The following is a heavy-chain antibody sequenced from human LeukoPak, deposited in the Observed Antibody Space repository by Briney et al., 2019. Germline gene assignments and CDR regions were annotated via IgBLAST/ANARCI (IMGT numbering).Heavy chain of an antibody. D-gene: IGHD3-10*01. CDR3: AKLSFSGYV. CDR1: GFTFGTYA. V-gene: IGHV3-23*01. Sequence: GGSLRLSCAASGFTFGTYAMSWVRQAPGKGLEWVSAISASGSRTYYSDSVKGRFTISRDNSKNTLYLQMNSLRAEDTAVYYCAKLSFSGYVWGQGTLVTVSS. J-gene: IGHJ4*02. CDR2: ISASGSRT.